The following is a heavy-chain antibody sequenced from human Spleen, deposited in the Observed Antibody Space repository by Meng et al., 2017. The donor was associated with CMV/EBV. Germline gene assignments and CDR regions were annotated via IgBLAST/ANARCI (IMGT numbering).Heavy chain of an antibody. CDR2: ISSSSSYI. V-gene: IGHV3-21*06. Sequence: GESLKISCTASGFTFSSYSMNWVRQAPGKGLEWVSSISSSSSYIYYADSVKGRFTISRDNAKNSLYLQINSLRVEDTAVYYCAREKGTGDVVGATGICDCWGQGTLVTVSS. J-gene: IGHJ4*02. D-gene: IGHD1-26*01. CDR3: AREKGTGDVVGATGICDC. CDR1: GFTFSSYS.